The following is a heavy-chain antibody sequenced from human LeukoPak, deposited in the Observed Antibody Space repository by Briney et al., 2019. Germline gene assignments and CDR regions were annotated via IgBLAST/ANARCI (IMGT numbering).Heavy chain of an antibody. CDR1: GGSVSDYY. CDR2: IYYTET. D-gene: IGHD3-3*01. V-gene: IGHV4-59*02. Sequence: SETLSLTCTVSGGSVSDYYWSWIRQSPGKGLEWIGYIYYTETSYNPSLKSRVTISADTSKNQFSLKLYSVTAADTAVYYCASNLRFLEWLSKSYYYYYMDVWGKGTTVTVSS. J-gene: IGHJ6*03. CDR3: ASNLRFLEWLSKSYYYYYMDV.